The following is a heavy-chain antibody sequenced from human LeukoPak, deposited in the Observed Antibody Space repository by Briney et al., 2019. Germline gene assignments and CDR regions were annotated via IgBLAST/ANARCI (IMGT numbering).Heavy chain of an antibody. J-gene: IGHJ5*02. D-gene: IGHD6-19*01. CDR1: GFTFSSYE. CDR3: AKDRRTYSSDWHNWFDP. Sequence: GGSLRLSCAASGFTFSSYEMNWVRQAPGKGLEWVSYISSSGSTIYYADSVKGRFTISRDNAKNYLYLQMNSLRVEDTAVYYCAKDRRTYSSDWHNWFDPWGQGTLVTVSS. CDR2: ISSSGSTI. V-gene: IGHV3-48*03.